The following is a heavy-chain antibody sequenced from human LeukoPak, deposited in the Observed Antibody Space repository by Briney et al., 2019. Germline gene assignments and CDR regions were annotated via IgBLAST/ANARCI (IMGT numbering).Heavy chain of an antibody. J-gene: IGHJ4*02. Sequence: GGSLRLSCAASGFIFSSYGMHWVRQAPGKGLEWVAVISYDGSNKYYADSVKGRFTISRDNPKNTLYLQMNSLRAEDTAVYYCATSLPGDYWGQGTLVTVSS. CDR2: ISYDGSNK. D-gene: IGHD2-2*01. CDR1: GFIFSSYG. V-gene: IGHV3-30*03. CDR3: ATSLPGDY.